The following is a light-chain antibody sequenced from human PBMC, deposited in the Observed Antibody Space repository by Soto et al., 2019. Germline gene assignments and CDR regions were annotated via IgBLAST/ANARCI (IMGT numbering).Light chain of an antibody. V-gene: IGKV1-5*03. CDR3: QQFNSYIFT. CDR1: QSIGNW. CDR2: KAS. J-gene: IGKJ3*01. Sequence: DIQMTQSPSTLSASVGDRVTITCRASQSIGNWLAWYQQKPGKVPKLLIYKASSLETGVPSRFSGSGSGTEFTLSIGSLQPHDFATYYCQQFNSYIFTFGPGTKVDIK.